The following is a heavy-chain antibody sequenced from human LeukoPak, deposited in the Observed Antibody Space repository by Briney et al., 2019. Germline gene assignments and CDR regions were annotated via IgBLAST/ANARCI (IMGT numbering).Heavy chain of an antibody. J-gene: IGHJ1*01. CDR1: GFTFSSYA. CDR3: ASRQNPSSSWYSEYFQH. V-gene: IGHV3-23*01. Sequence: GGSLRLSCAASGFTFSSYAMSWVRQAPGKGLEWVSAISGSGGSTYYADSVKGRFTISRDNSKNTLYLQMNSLRAEDTAVYYCASRQNPSSSWYSEYFQHWGQGTLVTVSS. CDR2: ISGSGGST. D-gene: IGHD6-13*01.